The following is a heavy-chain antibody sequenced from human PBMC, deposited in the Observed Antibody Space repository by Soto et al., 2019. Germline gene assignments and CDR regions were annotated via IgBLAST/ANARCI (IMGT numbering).Heavy chain of an antibody. V-gene: IGHV1-69*13. CDR3: ARVGGPGSSPPL. Sequence: AVMVSCKASAGTFSSYDISWVRQAPGQGLEWMGGIIPIFGTANYAQKFQGRVTITADESTSTAYMELSSLRSEDTAVYYCARVGGPGSSPPLWGQGTLVTVSS. CDR1: AGTFSSYD. CDR2: IIPIFGTA. D-gene: IGHD2-15*01. J-gene: IGHJ4*02.